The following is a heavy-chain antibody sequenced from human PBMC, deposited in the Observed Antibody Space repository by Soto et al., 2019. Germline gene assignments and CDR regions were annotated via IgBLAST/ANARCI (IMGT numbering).Heavy chain of an antibody. CDR1: GGSISSYY. D-gene: IGHD2-15*01. J-gene: IGHJ6*02. Sequence: SETLSLTCTVSGGSISSYYWSWIRQPPGKGLEWIGYIYYSGSTNYNPSLKSRVTISVDTSKNQFSLKLSSVTAADTAVYYCARDTPGYCSGGSCYPLYYYGMDVWGQGTTVTVSS. CDR2: IYYSGST. V-gene: IGHV4-59*01. CDR3: ARDTPGYCSGGSCYPLYYYGMDV.